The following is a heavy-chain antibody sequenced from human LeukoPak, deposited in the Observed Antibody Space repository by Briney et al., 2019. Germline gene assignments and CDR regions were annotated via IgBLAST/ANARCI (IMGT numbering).Heavy chain of an antibody. CDR2: FNPNSGGK. CDR3: ARDIVVVVAATHNAFDS. J-gene: IGHJ3*02. Sequence: ASVKLSCKASGSTFTGYYIHWVRQAPGQGLEWMGWFNPNSGGKNYAQKFQGRVTMTRDTSISTAYMELGRLRSDDTALYYCARDIVVVVAATHNAFDSWGQGTMVTVSS. D-gene: IGHD2-15*01. CDR1: GSTFTGYY. V-gene: IGHV1-2*02.